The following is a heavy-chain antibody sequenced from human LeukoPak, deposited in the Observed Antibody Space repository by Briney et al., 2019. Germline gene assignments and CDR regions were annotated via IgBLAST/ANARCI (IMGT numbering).Heavy chain of an antibody. V-gene: IGHV3-23*01. J-gene: IGHJ4*02. Sequence: GGSLRLSGAAYGFTFSSYAMIWFRQAPGKALEWFSTISGSGGSTYYADSVKGRFTISRDNSKNTLYLQMNSLRAEDTAVYYCAKEPYYYDSSGYCDYWGQGTLVTVSS. CDR2: ISGSGGST. CDR1: GFTFSSYA. CDR3: AKEPYYYDSSGYCDY. D-gene: IGHD3-22*01.